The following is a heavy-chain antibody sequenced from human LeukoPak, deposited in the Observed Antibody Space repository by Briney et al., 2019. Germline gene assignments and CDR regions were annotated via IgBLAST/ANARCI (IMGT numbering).Heavy chain of an antibody. J-gene: IGHJ4*02. CDR2: SSGSGGTT. D-gene: IGHD6-19*01. CDR3: AKGYSSGWATFDY. V-gene: IGHV3-23*01. CDR1: GFTFSSSA. Sequence: GGSLRLSCAASGFTFSSSALSWVRQAPGKGLEWVSASSGSGGTTYYADSVKGRFTISRDNSKNTLFLQMKSLRAEDTAVYYCAKGYSSGWATFDYWGQGTLVTVSS.